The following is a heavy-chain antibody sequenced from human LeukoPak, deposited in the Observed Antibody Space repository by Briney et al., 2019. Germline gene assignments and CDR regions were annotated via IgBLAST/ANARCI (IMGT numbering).Heavy chain of an antibody. J-gene: IGHJ4*02. V-gene: IGHV4-59*01. Sequence: SETLSLTCTASDGSINSDFWTWIRQPPGKGLEWIGYIRYSGRTSYNPSLKSRVSISIDTSKNLFPLKLRSVTTADTAIYYCARIPDVSGWPFDYWGQGTLVTVPS. CDR2: IRYSGRT. D-gene: IGHD6-19*01. CDR1: DGSINSDF. CDR3: ARIPDVSGWPFDY.